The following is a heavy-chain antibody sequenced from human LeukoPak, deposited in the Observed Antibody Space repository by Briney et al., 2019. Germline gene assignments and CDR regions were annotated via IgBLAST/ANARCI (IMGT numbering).Heavy chain of an antibody. CDR3: ARENWYYDH. J-gene: IGHJ4*02. Sequence: GSVKASCKSYGSIFNVYYMHWVRQVPGQGLEWMGWISPDGGVTNYAQKFQGRVTLTRDSATTTDYMELSRLTSDDTAVYYCARENWYYDHWGQGTLVTVSS. CDR2: ISPDGGVT. CDR1: GSIFNVYY. V-gene: IGHV1-2*02.